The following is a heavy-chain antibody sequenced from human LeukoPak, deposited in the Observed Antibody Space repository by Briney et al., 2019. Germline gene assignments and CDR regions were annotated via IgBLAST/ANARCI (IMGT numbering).Heavy chain of an antibody. CDR3: ARDNCGGDCYRYYYGMDV. D-gene: IGHD2-21*02. CDR1: GGSISSGSYY. J-gene: IGHJ6*02. V-gene: IGHV4-61*02. CDR2: IYTSGST. Sequence: MSSETLSLTCTVSGGSISSGSYYWSWIRQPAGKGLEWIGRIYTSGSTNYNPSLKSRVTISVDTSKNQFSLKLSSVTAADTAVYYRARDNCGGDCYRYYYGMDVWGQGTTVTVSS.